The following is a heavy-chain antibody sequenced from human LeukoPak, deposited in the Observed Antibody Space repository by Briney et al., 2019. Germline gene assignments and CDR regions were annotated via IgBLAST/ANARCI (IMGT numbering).Heavy chain of an antibody. CDR2: IYHSGST. V-gene: IGHV4-4*02. CDR3: ASLRAYGDYEADY. D-gene: IGHD4-17*01. J-gene: IGHJ4*02. Sequence: SGTLSLTCAVSGGSISSSNWWSWVRQPPGMGLEWIGEIYHSGSTNYNPALKSRVTISVDKSKNQFSLKLSSVTAADTAVYYCASLRAYGDYEADYWGQGTLVTVSS. CDR1: GGSISSSNW.